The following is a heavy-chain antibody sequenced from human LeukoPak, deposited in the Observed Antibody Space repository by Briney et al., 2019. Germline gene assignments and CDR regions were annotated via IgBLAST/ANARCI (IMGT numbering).Heavy chain of an antibody. J-gene: IGHJ3*02. V-gene: IGHV3-48*03. CDR3: ARAPVGSMAFDI. Sequence: GGSLRLSCAASGFTFSSYEMNRVRQAPGKGLEWVSYISSSGSTIYYADSVKGRFTISRDNAKNSLYLQMNSLRAEDTAVYYCARAPVGSMAFDIWGQGTMVTLSS. CDR1: GFTFSSYE. CDR2: ISSSGSTI. D-gene: IGHD1-26*01.